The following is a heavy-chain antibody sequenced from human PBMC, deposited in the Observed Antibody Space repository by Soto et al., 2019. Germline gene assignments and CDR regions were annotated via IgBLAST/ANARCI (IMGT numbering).Heavy chain of an antibody. CDR3: AKDGYSSGWRTYYYYMDV. CDR1: GFTFSSYA. V-gene: IGHV3-23*01. D-gene: IGHD6-19*01. Sequence: GGSLRLSCAASGFTFSSYAMSWVRQAPGKGLEWVSAISGSGGSTYYADSVKGRFTISRDNSKNTLYLQMNSLRAEDTAVYYCAKDGYSSGWRTYYYYMDVWGKGTTVTVSS. J-gene: IGHJ6*03. CDR2: ISGSGGST.